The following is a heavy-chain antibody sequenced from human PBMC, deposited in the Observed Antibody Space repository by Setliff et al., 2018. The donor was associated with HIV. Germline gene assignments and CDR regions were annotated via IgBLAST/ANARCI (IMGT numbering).Heavy chain of an antibody. J-gene: IGHJ3*02. V-gene: IGHV3-23*01. CDR1: GFTFSNYA. CDR2: ISGSGIST. D-gene: IGHD3-10*01. CDR3: ARVGSMVRGDDAFDM. Sequence: GGSLRLSCAASGFTFSNYAMTWVRQAPGQGLEWVSIISGSGISTYYADSVKGRFTISGDNSRNMLYLQMNSLRVEDTAVYYCARVGSMVRGDDAFDMWGQGTMVTVSS.